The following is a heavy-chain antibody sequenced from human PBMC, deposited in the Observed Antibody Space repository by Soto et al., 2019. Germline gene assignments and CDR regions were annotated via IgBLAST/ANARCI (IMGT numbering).Heavy chain of an antibody. D-gene: IGHD4-17*01. CDR3: ARAHTYGDYDWGYYFDY. V-gene: IGHV3-30-3*01. CDR1: GFTFSSYA. Sequence: GGSLRLSCAASGFTFSSYAMHWVRQAPGKGLEWVAVISYDGSNKYYADSVKGRFTISRDNSKNTLYLQMNSLRAEDTAVYYCARAHTYGDYDWGYYFDYWGQGTLVTVSS. J-gene: IGHJ4*02. CDR2: ISYDGSNK.